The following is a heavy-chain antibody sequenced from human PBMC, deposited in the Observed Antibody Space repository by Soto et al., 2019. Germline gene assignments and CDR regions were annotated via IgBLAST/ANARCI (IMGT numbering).Heavy chain of an antibody. D-gene: IGHD3-22*01. J-gene: IGHJ3*02. V-gene: IGHV4-39*01. CDR3: ARRVYYDSRGLLSAAFDT. Sequence: SETLSLTCTVSGGSISSSSYYWGWIRQPPGKGLEWIGSIYYSGSTYYNPSLKSRVTISVDTSKNQFSLKLSSVTAADTAVYYCARRVYYDSRGLLSAAFDTWGQGTMGTFS. CDR1: GGSISSSSYY. CDR2: IYYSGST.